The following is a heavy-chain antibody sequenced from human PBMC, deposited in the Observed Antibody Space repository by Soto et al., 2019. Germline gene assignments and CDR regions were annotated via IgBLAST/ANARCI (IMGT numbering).Heavy chain of an antibody. Sequence: EVQLVESGGGLVQPGGFLRLSCAASGFTLSDHYMDWVRQAPGKGLEWVGRTKNKANRYTTEYAAPVNGRFTISRDDSKNSLYLQMNSLKTEDTAVYYCARWVSGSPDNWGQGTLVTVSS. CDR2: TKNKANRYTT. CDR3: ARWVSGSPDN. V-gene: IGHV3-72*01. CDR1: GFTLSDHY. J-gene: IGHJ4*02. D-gene: IGHD1-26*01.